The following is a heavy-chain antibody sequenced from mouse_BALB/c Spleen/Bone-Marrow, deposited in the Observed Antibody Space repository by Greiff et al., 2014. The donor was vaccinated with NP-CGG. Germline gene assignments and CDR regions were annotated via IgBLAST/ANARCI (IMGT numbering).Heavy chain of an antibody. CDR2: INPYNGDT. CDR1: GYSFTGYF. D-gene: IGHD2-4*01. Sequence: DVKLQESGPELVKPGASVKISCKASGYSFTGYFMYWVKQSHGKSLEWIGRINPYNGDTFYNQKLKGKATLTVDKSSSTAHMELLSLTSEDSAVYYCGRGDDYDGDFDRWGQGTTLTVSS. V-gene: IGHV1-37*01. CDR3: GRGDDYDGDFDR. J-gene: IGHJ2*01.